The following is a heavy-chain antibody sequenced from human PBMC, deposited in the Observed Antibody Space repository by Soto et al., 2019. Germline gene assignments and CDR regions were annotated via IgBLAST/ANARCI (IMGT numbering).Heavy chain of an antibody. Sequence: GGSLRLSCAASGFTFSSYAMSWVRQAPGKGLEWVTAINGSGGSTYYADSVKGRFTISRDNSKNTLYLQMNSLRAEDTAVYYCAKGGHSPLYGMDVWGQGTTVTVSS. CDR2: INGSGGST. CDR3: AKGGHSPLYGMDV. CDR1: GFTFSSYA. D-gene: IGHD3-10*01. V-gene: IGHV3-23*01. J-gene: IGHJ6*02.